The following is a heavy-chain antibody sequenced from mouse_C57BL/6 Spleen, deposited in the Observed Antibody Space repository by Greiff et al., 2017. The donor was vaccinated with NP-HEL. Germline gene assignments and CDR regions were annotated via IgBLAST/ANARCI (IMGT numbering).Heavy chain of an antibody. Sequence: QVQLQQSGAELVRPGASVTLSCKASGYTFTDYEMHWVKQTPVHGLEWIGAIDPETGGTAYNQKFKGKAILTADKSSSTAYMGLRSLTSEDSAVYYCTRRRAMDYWGQGTSVTVSS. CDR1: GYTFTDYE. CDR2: IDPETGGT. V-gene: IGHV1-15*01. J-gene: IGHJ4*01. CDR3: TRRRAMDY.